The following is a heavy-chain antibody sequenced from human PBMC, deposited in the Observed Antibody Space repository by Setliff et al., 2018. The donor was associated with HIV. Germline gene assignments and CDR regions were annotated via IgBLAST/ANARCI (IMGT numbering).Heavy chain of an antibody. J-gene: IGHJ4*02. CDR3: ARSMRGYCSDTSCRTFDH. Sequence: SETLSLTCTVSGGSINSGNYWSWIRQSAGKGLEWIGRIYSSGSTKYNPSLKSRVTMSVNTAKNQFFLMLSSVTAADTAVYYCARSMRGYCSDTSCRTFDHWGQGTLVTVSS. D-gene: IGHD2-2*01. V-gene: IGHV4-4*07. CDR1: GGSINSGNY. CDR2: IYSSGST.